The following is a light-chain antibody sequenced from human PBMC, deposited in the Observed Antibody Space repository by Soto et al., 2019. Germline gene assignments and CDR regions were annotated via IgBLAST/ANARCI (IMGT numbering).Light chain of an antibody. CDR1: KLGDKY. CDR3: QAWDSSTAWV. J-gene: IGLJ2*01. Sequence: YELTQPPSVSVSPGQTASITCSGDKLGDKYACWYQQKPGQSPVLVIYQDSKRPSGIPERFSGSNSGNTATLTISGTQAMDEADYYCQAWDSSTAWVFGGGTKLTVL. CDR2: QDS. V-gene: IGLV3-1*01.